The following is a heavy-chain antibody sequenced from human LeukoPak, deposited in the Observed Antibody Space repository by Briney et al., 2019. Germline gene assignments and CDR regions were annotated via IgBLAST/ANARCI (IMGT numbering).Heavy chain of an antibody. J-gene: IGHJ4*02. CDR3: ARGSTRGYSYTYDY. CDR2: ISYDGSNK. CDR1: GFTFSSYA. Sequence: GGSLRLSCAASGFTFSSYAMHWVRQAPGKGLEWVAVISYDGSNKYYADSVKGRFTISRDNSKNTLYLQMNSLRAEDTAVYYCARGSTRGYSYTYDYWGQGTLVTVSS. D-gene: IGHD5-18*01. V-gene: IGHV3-30*04.